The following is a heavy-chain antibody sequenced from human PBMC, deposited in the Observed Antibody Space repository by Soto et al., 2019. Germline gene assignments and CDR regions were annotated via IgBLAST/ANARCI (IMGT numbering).Heavy chain of an antibody. D-gene: IGHD1-26*01. CDR2: ISGSGTDT. CDR3: AAGVIVGATTRDHDY. V-gene: IGHV3-23*01. Sequence: GGSLRLSCAASGFMFGSYAMSWVRQAPGKGLEWVSGISGSGTDTYYADAVKGRVTISRDNAKNTLYLQMNGLRSEDTAVYYCAAGVIVGATTRDHDYWGQGTLVTVSS. J-gene: IGHJ4*02. CDR1: GFMFGSYA.